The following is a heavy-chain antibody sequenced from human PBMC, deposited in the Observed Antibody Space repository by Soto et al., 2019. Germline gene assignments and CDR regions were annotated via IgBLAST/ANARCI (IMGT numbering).Heavy chain of an antibody. CDR1: GYTFTGAG. CDR3: ARDQGITTFGVYSMYYYGMDV. CDR2: ISTDNGNT. J-gene: IGHJ6*02. D-gene: IGHD3-3*01. Sequence: ASVKGSCKAAGYTFTGAGVSWGRQAPGQGLEWMGWISTDNGNTNYAQHLQGRVSMTTDTSTSTAYMDLRSLRSDDTAVYYCARDQGITTFGVYSMYYYGMDVWGQGTTVTVSS. V-gene: IGHV1-18*01.